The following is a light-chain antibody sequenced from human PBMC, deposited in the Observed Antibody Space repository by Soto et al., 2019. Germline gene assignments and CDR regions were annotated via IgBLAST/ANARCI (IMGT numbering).Light chain of an antibody. CDR1: QSVSSN. V-gene: IGKV3-15*01. CDR3: QQYSNLPRGMYT. Sequence: EIVMTQSPATLSVSQGERATLSCRASQSVSSNLAWYQLKYGKTPRLLIFGASTRATGVRARFSGSVSGTVYTLTVCTFQSEDFALYFGQQYSNLPRGMYTFGQGTTLEIK. CDR2: GAS. J-gene: IGKJ2*01.